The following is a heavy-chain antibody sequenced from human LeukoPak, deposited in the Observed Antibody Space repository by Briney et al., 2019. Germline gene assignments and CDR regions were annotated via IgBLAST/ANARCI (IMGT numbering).Heavy chain of an antibody. V-gene: IGHV4-61*05. J-gene: IGHJ5*02. D-gene: IGHD4-17*01. CDR2: IYYSGST. CDR3: ARSGDYSPEFDP. Sequence: SEALSLTCTVSGGSISSGDYYWGWIRQPPGKGLEWIGYIYYSGSTNYNPSLKSRVTISVDTSKNQFSLKLSSVTAADTAVYYCARSGDYSPEFDPWGQGTLVTVSS. CDR1: GGSISSGDYY.